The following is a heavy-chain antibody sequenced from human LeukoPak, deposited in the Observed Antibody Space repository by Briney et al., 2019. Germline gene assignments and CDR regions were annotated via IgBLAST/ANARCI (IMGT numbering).Heavy chain of an antibody. D-gene: IGHD6-25*01. CDR1: GFTFNNYA. V-gene: IGHV3-23*01. CDR3: ARDPETWQAA. CDR2: ISGSGGST. Sequence: TGGSLRLSCAVSGFTFNNYAMTWVRQAPGKGLEWVSGISGSGGSTYYAGSVKGRFTISRDNSKNTLHLQMNNLRAEDTAVYYCARDPETWQAAWGQGTLVTVSS. J-gene: IGHJ4*02.